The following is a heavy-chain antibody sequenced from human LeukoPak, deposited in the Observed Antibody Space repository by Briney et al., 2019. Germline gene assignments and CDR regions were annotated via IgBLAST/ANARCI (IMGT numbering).Heavy chain of an antibody. J-gene: IGHJ3*02. CDR2: ISYDGSNK. CDR3: ARDPPYYYDSSGYFGAFDI. CDR1: GFTFSSYG. Sequence: PGGSLRLSCAASGFTFSSYGMHWVRQAPGKGLGWVAVISYDGSNKYYADSVKGRFTISRDNSKNTLCLQMNSLRAEDTAVYYCARDPPYYYDSSGYFGAFDIWGQGTMVTVSS. D-gene: IGHD3-22*01. V-gene: IGHV3-30*03.